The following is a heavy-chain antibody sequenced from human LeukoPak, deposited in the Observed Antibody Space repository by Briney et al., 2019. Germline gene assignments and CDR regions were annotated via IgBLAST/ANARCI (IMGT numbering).Heavy chain of an antibody. CDR3: ARLPTYCSSTSCYPDAFDI. J-gene: IGHJ3*02. CDR2: ISSSSSTI. Sequence: PGGSLRLSCAASGFTFSSYSMNWVRQAPGKGLEWVSYISSSSSTIYYADSVKGRFTISRDNAKNSLYLQMNSLRAEDTAVYYCARLPTYCSSTSCYPDAFDIWGQGTMVTASS. CDR1: GFTFSSYS. V-gene: IGHV3-48*01. D-gene: IGHD2-2*01.